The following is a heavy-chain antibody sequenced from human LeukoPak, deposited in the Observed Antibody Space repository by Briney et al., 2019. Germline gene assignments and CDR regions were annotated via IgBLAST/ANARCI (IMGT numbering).Heavy chain of an antibody. D-gene: IGHD6-13*01. CDR3: ARDRIAAAGTRGFDY. CDR1: GGTFSSYA. V-gene: IGHV1-69*05. J-gene: IGHJ4*02. CDR2: IIPIFGTA. Sequence: SVKVSCKASGGTFSSYAISWVRQAPGQRLEWMGRIIPIFGTANYAQKFQGRVTITTDESTSTAYMELSSLRSEDTAVYYCARDRIAAAGTRGFDYWGQGTLVTVSS.